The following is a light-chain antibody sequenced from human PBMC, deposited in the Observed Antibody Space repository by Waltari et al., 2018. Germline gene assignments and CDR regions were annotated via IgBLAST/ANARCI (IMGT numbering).Light chain of an antibody. CDR2: DAS. Sequence: EIVLTLSPATLSLSPGERATLSCRASPRIRVEVAWYQQSPGQPPRLLISDASTRVTGIPGRFTGSGSGTDFTLTISSLEPEDSGVYYCQQRNDWPITFGQGTRLEIK. V-gene: IGKV3-11*01. J-gene: IGKJ5*01. CDR1: PRIRVE. CDR3: QQRNDWPIT.